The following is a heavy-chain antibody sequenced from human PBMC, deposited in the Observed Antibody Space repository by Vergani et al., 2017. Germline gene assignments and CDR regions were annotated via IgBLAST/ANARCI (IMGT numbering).Heavy chain of an antibody. J-gene: IGHJ4*02. D-gene: IGHD3-22*01. V-gene: IGHV3-73*01. Sequence: EVQLVESGGVVVQPGGSLKLSCAASGFTFSGSAMHWVRQASGKGLEWVGRIRSKANSYATAYAASVKGRFTISRDDSKNMAYLQMSSLKSHDTAVYYCTTTYYDGSGYYRAYFDYWGLGALVTVSS. CDR2: IRSKANSYAT. CDR3: TTTYYDGSGYYRAYFDY. CDR1: GFTFSGSA.